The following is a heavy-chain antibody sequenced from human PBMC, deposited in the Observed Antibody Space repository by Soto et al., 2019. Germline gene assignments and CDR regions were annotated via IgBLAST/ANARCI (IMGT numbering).Heavy chain of an antibody. CDR2: IYYSGST. V-gene: IGHV4-30-4*01. J-gene: IGHJ4*02. Sequence: SETLSLTCTFSGGSISSGDYYWSWIRQPPGKGLEWIGYIYYSGSTYYNPSLKSRVTISVDTSKNQFSLKLSSVTAADTAVYYCARSSDILTGYYIDYWGQGTLVTVSS. CDR3: ARSSDILTGYYIDY. D-gene: IGHD3-9*01. CDR1: GGSISSGDYY.